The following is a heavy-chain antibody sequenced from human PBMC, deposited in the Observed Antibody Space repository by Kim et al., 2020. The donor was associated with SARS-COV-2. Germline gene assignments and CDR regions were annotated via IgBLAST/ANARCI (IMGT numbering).Heavy chain of an antibody. V-gene: IGHV4-34*01. CDR2: INHKGNI. CDR3: ARGMSGWRYFDF. J-gene: IGHJ4*02. Sequence: SETLSLTCEVSGGSFSPYFWTWIRQPPGKRLEWIGEINHKGNINYNPSLKSRVTLSVDTSKNQRSLNMTFVTAADTAIYFCARGMSGWRYFDFWGQGTPVAVSS. CDR1: GGSFSPYF. D-gene: IGHD6-19*01.